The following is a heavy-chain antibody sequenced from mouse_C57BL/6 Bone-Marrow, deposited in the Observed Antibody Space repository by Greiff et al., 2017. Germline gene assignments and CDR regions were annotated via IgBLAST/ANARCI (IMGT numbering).Heavy chain of an antibody. Sequence: QVKLQQPGAELVKPGASVQVSCKASGYTFTSYWMHWVKQRPGQGLEWIGRLNPSDSDTNYNQKFKGKATLTVDKSSSTAYMQLSILTSEYSAVYYCAIQFYDGLMDYWGQGTSVTVSS. J-gene: IGHJ4*01. V-gene: IGHV1-74*01. CDR1: GYTFTSYW. D-gene: IGHD2-3*01. CDR2: LNPSDSDT. CDR3: AIQFYDGLMDY.